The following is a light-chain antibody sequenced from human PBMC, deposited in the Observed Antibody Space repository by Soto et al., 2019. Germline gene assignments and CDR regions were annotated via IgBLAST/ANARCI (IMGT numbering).Light chain of an antibody. CDR1: QSISSN. V-gene: IGKV3-15*01. CDR3: QHYNNWPFT. Sequence: EIVMTQSPATLSVSPGERATLSCRASQSISSNLAWYQQKPGQAPSLLIYGASARATGIPARFSGSGSGTEFTLTISSLQYEDYDVYYCQHYNNWPFTFGQGTRLEIK. J-gene: IGKJ5*01. CDR2: GAS.